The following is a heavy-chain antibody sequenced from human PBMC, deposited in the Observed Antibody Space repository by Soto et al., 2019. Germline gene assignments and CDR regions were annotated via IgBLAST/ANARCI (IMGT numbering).Heavy chain of an antibody. CDR2: ISSSSSTI. J-gene: IGHJ6*02. D-gene: IGHD3-3*01. CDR1: GFTFSSYS. V-gene: IGHV3-48*02. Sequence: EVQLVESGGGLVQPGGSLRLSCAASGFTFSSYSMNWVRQAPGKGLEWVSYISSSSSTIYYADSVKGRFTISRDNAKNSLYLQMNSLRDEDTAVYYCARDYRSEYDFWSGYPGGYYYYGMDDWGQWTTVTVCS. CDR3: ARDYRSEYDFWSGYPGGYYYYGMDD.